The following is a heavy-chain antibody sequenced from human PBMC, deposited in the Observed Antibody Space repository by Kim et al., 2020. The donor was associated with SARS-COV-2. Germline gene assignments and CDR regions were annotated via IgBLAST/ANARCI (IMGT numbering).Heavy chain of an antibody. D-gene: IGHD3-16*01. CDR2: IDPIDSYT. J-gene: IGHJ4*02. CDR1: GYSFTNYW. V-gene: IGHV5-10-1*01. Sequence: GESLKISCKGSGYSFTNYWISWVRQMPGKGLEWMGRIDPIDSYTDYSPSFEGHVTISVDKSINTAYLQWSSLKASDTAMYYCARRYNNHWYVWAYWGQGTLVTVSS. CDR3: ARRYNNHWYVWAY.